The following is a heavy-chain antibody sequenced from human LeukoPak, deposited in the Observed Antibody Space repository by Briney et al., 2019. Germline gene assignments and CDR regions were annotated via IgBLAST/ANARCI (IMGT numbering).Heavy chain of an antibody. CDR2: IRYDGSNK. V-gene: IGHV3-30*02. J-gene: IGHJ4*02. Sequence: PGGSLRLSCAASGFTFSSYGKHWVRQPPGKGLEWVAFIRYDGSNKYYADSVKGRFTISRDNSKNTLYLQMNSLRAEDTAVYYCAKDLRGSSSWYYFDYWGQGTLVTVSS. CDR1: GFTFSSYG. CDR3: AKDLRGSSSWYYFDY. D-gene: IGHD6-13*01.